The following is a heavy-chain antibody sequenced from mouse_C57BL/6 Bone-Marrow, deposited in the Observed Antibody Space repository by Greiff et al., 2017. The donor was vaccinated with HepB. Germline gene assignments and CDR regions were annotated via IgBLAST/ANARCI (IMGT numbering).Heavy chain of an antibody. J-gene: IGHJ4*01. CDR1: GYTFTDYY. V-gene: IGHV1-19*01. D-gene: IGHD2-2*01. CDR3: ARGRYGYNYAMDY. CDR2: INPYNGGT. Sequence: VQLQQSGPVLVKPGASVKMSCKASGYTFTDYYMNWVKQSHGKSLEWIGVINPYNGGTSYNQKFKGKATLTVDKSSSTAYMELNSLTSEDSAVYYCARGRYGYNYAMDYWGQGTSVTVSS.